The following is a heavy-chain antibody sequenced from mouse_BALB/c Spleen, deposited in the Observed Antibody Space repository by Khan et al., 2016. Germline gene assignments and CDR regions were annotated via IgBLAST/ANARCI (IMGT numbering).Heavy chain of an antibody. J-gene: IGHJ4*01. Sequence: QVQLQQPGAELAKPGASVKMSCKASGYTFTRFWMHWVKQRPGQGLEWIGYINPGSNYTDYNQNFKDKATLTADKSSSTAYMLLSSLTSEDSAVYFCARGGYGNYLDQAMDYWGQGISVTVSS. V-gene: IGHV1-7*01. D-gene: IGHD2-10*02. CDR3: ARGGYGNYLDQAMDY. CDR2: INPGSNYT. CDR1: GYTFTRFW.